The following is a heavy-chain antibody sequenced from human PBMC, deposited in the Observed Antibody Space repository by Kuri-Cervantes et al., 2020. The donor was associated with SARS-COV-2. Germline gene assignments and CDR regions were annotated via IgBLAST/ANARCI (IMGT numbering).Heavy chain of an antibody. D-gene: IGHD3-22*01. CDR2: FDPQSDEK. V-gene: IGHV1-24*01. CDR1: GYTLTELP. Sequence: ASVKVSCKASGYTLTELPMHRVRQAPGKGLEWMGSFDPQSDEKIYAQKFEGRVTMTEDTSTDTACLELSSLRSEDTAVYYCATESISVIVIYAFYFWGQGTLVTVSS. CDR3: ATESISVIVIYAFYF. J-gene: IGHJ3*01.